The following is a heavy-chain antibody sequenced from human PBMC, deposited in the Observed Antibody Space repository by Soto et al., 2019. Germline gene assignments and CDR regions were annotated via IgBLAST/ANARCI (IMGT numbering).Heavy chain of an antibody. CDR2: ISAHNGNT. Sequence: QVHLVQSGAEVKKPGASVKVSCKGSGYTFTSYGITWVRQAPGQGLEWMGWISAHNGNTDYAQKLQGRGTVTGDTSTSTAYMELRSLRSDDPAVYYCARGRYGDYWGQGALVTVSS. CDR1: GYTFTSYG. CDR3: ARGRYGDY. J-gene: IGHJ4*02. V-gene: IGHV1-18*01. D-gene: IGHD1-1*01.